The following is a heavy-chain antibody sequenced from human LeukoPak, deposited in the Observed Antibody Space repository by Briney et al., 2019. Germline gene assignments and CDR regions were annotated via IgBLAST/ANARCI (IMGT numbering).Heavy chain of an antibody. CDR3: ARVPGPYTTSRYDY. CDR2: IDPKSGGT. CDR1: GYTFTDYY. J-gene: IGHJ4*02. D-gene: IGHD2-2*01. Sequence: GASVKVSCKTSGYTFTDYYIHWVRQAPGQGPEWMGRIDPKSGGTNYAQKYQVRVAMTRDTSISIVYMELSGLRSDDTAVYYCARVPGPYTTSRYDYWGQGTLVTVSS. V-gene: IGHV1-2*02.